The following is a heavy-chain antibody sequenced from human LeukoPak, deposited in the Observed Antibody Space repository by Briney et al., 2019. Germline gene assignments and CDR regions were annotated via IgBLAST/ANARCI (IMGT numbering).Heavy chain of an antibody. D-gene: IGHD3-22*01. V-gene: IGHV4-34*01. Sequence: SETLSLTCAVYGGSFSGYYWSWIRQPPGKGLEWIGEINHSGSTNYNPSLKSRVTISVDTSKNQFSLKLRSGTAADTAVYYCARVGGITMIVVLITDAFDIWGQGTMVTVSS. CDR3: ARVGGITMIVVLITDAFDI. J-gene: IGHJ3*02. CDR1: GGSFSGYY. CDR2: INHSGST.